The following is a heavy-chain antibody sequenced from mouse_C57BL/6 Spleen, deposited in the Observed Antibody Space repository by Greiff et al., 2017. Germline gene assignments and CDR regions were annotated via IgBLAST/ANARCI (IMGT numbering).Heavy chain of an antibody. CDR2: ISDGGSYT. D-gene: IGHD2-5*01. CDR1: GFTFSSYA. J-gene: IGHJ3*01. Sequence: EVQLVESGGGLVKPGGSLKLSCAASGFTFSSYAMSWVRQTPEKRLEWVATISDGGSYTYYPDNVRVRFTISRDNAKNNLYLQMSHLKSEDTAMYYCASACYSNGGFAYWGQGTMVTVST. V-gene: IGHV5-4*01. CDR3: ASACYSNGGFAY.